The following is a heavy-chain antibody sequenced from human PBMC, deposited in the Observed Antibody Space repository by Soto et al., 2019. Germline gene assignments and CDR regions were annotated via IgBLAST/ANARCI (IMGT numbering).Heavy chain of an antibody. CDR3: VRGSSDWPGIDY. D-gene: IGHD2-21*02. V-gene: IGHV3-74*01. Sequence: EVQLVESGGGLVQPGGSLRLSCSASGFTFRIYWMHWARQAPGKGLEWVSNISDGDTDYADSVRGRFTVSRDNAKNTLYLLMNSPTAEDTAMSYCVRGSSDWPGIDYWGQGTLVTVS. CDR1: GFTFRIYW. CDR2: ISDGDT. J-gene: IGHJ4*02.